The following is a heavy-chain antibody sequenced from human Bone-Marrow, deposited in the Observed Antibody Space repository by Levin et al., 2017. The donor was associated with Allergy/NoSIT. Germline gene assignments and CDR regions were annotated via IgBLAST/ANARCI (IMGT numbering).Heavy chain of an antibody. J-gene: IGHJ4*02. CDR3: VRENHGDWSGYFDN. CDR2: IWYDGSNK. CDR1: GFTLNSYG. D-gene: IGHD2-21*01. Sequence: GGSLRLSCAASGFTLNSYGMHWVRQAPGKGLEWVAVIWYDGSNKFYEDSVKGRFTISRDISKNTVYLQMNTLRADDTAVYFCVRENHGDWSGYFDNWGQGTLVTVSS. V-gene: IGHV3-33*01.